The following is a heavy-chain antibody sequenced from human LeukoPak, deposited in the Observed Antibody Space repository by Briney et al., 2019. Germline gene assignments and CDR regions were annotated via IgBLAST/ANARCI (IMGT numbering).Heavy chain of an antibody. CDR3: ARGSDYCYYGMDV. Sequence: SETLSLTCAVCGGSFSGYYWSWIRQPPGKGLEWIGEINHSGSTNYNPSLKSRVTISVDTSKNQFSLKLSSVTAADTAVYYCARGSDYCYYGMDVWGQGTTVTVSS. CDR1: GGSFSGYY. V-gene: IGHV4-34*01. CDR2: INHSGST. J-gene: IGHJ6*02.